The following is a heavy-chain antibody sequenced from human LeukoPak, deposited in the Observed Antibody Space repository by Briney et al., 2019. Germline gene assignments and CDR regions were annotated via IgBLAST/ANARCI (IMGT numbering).Heavy chain of an antibody. J-gene: IGHJ4*02. CDR1: GFSFSRDW. CDR2: IKEDGSEK. Sequence: GGSLRLSCVDSGFSFSRDWMSWVCQAPGKGLEWVANIKEDGSEKYFLDSVKGRFTISRDNAKNLVYLQMNSLRVEDTAVYYCATDRGGGYFDYWVQGTLVTVSS. CDR3: ATDRGGGYFDY. D-gene: IGHD3-10*01. V-gene: IGHV3-7*01.